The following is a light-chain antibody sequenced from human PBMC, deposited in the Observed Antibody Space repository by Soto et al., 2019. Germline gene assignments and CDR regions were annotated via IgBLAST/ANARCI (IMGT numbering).Light chain of an antibody. J-gene: IGLJ1*01. V-gene: IGLV2-8*01. Sequence: QSALTQPASASGSPGQSVTISCTGTSSDIGGYNSVSWYQQHPGKAPKVMIYDVTKRPSGVPDRFSGSKSGNTASLTVSALQAEDEADYYCSSYTDRKNLVFGTGTKLTVL. CDR3: SSYTDRKNLV. CDR2: DVT. CDR1: SSDIGGYNS.